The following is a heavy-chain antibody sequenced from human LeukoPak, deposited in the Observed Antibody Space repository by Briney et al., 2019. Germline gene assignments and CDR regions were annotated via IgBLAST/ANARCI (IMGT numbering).Heavy chain of an antibody. J-gene: IGHJ4*02. CDR2: IYYSGST. CDR1: GGSISSTSYY. Sequence: SETLSLTCSVSGGSISSTSYYWGWIRQPPGKGLEWIGSIYYSGSTYYNPSLKSRVTISVDTSKNQFSLKLSSVTAADTAVYYCARFAGGSSWFFDYWGQGTLVTVSS. CDR3: ARFAGGSSWFFDY. V-gene: IGHV4-39*07. D-gene: IGHD6-13*01.